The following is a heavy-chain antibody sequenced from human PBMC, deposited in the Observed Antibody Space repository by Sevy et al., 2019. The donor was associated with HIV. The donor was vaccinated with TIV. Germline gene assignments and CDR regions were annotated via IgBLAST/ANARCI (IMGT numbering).Heavy chain of an antibody. CDR1: GYMFIAYF. CDR3: ARVVYYDSTAYYFDY. CDR2: INPNSGDT. J-gene: IGHJ4*02. Sequence: ALVKVSCKASGYMFIAYFIHWVRQAPGQGLEWMGRINPNSGDTNSAQKFQGRVTMTRDTSINTVYMELSRLRSDDTAVYSCARVVYYDSTAYYFDYWGQGTLVTVSS. V-gene: IGHV1-2*06. D-gene: IGHD3-22*01.